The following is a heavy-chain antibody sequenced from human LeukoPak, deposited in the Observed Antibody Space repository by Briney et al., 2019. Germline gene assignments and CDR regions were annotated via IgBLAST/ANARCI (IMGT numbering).Heavy chain of an antibody. CDR1: GGTFSSYA. D-gene: IGHD3-9*01. Sequence: SVKVSCKASGGTFSSYAISWVRQAPGQGLEWMGGIIPIFGTANYAQKFQGRVTITADESTSTAYMELSSLRSEDTAVYYCARETIPPGAFDIWGQGTMVTVSS. J-gene: IGHJ3*02. V-gene: IGHV1-69*01. CDR2: IIPIFGTA. CDR3: ARETIPPGAFDI.